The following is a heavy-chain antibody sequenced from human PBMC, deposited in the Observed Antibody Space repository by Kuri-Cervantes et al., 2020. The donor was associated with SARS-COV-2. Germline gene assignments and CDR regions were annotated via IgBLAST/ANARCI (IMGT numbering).Heavy chain of an antibody. CDR3: ARYGSGWRFDY. D-gene: IGHD6-19*01. V-gene: IGHV4-59*08. J-gene: IGHJ4*02. CDR2: IYYSGST. Sequence: SETLSLTCTVSGGSISSYYWSWIRQPPGKGLEWIGYIYYSGSTNYNPSLKSRVTISVDTSKNQFSLKLSSVTAADTAVYYCARYGSGWRFDYWGQGNLVNVSS. CDR1: GGSISSYY.